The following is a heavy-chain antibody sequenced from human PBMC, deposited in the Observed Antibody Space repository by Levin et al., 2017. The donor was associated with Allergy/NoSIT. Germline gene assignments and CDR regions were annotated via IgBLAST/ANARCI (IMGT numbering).Heavy chain of an antibody. V-gene: IGHV4-34*01. J-gene: IGHJ4*02. D-gene: IGHD1-7*01. Sequence: GSLRLSCAVYGGSFSGYYWSWIRQPPGKGLEWIGEINHSGSTNYNPSLKSRVTISVDTSKNQFSLELSSVTAADTAVYYCARVGTTGFFFDYWGQGTLVTVSS. CDR1: GGSFSGYY. CDR3: ARVGTTGFFFDY. CDR2: INHSGST.